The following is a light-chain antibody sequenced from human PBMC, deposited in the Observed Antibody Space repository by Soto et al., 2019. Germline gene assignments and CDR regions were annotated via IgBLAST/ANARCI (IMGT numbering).Light chain of an antibody. CDR1: SSDVGGYNY. V-gene: IGLV2-14*01. CDR3: SSYTSSNTYV. Sequence: QSVLTQPASVSGSPGQSITISCTGTSSDVGGYNYVSWYQQHPGKAPKLMIYDVRNRPSGVSSRFSGSKSGNTASLTISGLQAEDEADYYCSSYTSSNTYVFGTGTKVTVL. J-gene: IGLJ1*01. CDR2: DVR.